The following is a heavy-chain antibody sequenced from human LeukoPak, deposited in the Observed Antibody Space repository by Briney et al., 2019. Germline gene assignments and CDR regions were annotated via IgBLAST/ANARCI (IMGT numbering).Heavy chain of an antibody. CDR2: INHRGGT. J-gene: IGHJ3*02. CDR3: ARFCEVLNAFDI. V-gene: IGHV4-34*01. CDR1: VGSFSGYY. Sequence: SETLSLTCAVYVGSFSGYYWSWIRQPPGKGLEWIGEINHRGGTSYNPSLKSLVTISVDTSKNQFSLKLSSVPAADTAVYYCARFCEVLNAFDIWGQGTMVTVSS.